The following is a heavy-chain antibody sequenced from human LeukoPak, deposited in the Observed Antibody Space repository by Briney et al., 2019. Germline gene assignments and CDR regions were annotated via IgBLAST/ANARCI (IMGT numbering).Heavy chain of an antibody. D-gene: IGHD2-21*01. J-gene: IGHJ5*02. V-gene: IGHV4-39*01. CDR3: ARHIWQSTARPWFDP. CDR1: GGSISSGIYY. Sequence: SETLSLTCTVSGGSISSGIYYWGWIRQTPGKGLEWIGTIYFSGATYYNPSLKSRVTISVDTSKNQFSLKVSSVIAADTALYYCARHIWQSTARPWFDPWGQGTLVTVSS. CDR2: IYFSGAT.